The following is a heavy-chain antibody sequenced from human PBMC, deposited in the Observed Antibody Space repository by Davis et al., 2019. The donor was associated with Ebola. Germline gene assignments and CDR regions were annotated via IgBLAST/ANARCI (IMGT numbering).Heavy chain of an antibody. Sequence: AASVKVSCKASGYTFTSYAMNWVRQAPGQGLEWMGWINTNTGNPTYAQGFIGRFVFSLDTSVSTTYLQISSLKAEDTAVYYCARDPVWSLAAFDIWGQGTMVTVSS. CDR1: GYTFTSYA. CDR2: INTNTGNP. CDR3: ARDPVWSLAAFDI. D-gene: IGHD2-21*01. V-gene: IGHV7-4-1*02. J-gene: IGHJ3*02.